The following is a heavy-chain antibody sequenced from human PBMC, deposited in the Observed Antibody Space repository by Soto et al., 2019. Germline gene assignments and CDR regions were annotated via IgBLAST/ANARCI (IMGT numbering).Heavy chain of an antibody. CDR3: ARATTVTSSFFYYGLDV. D-gene: IGHD4-17*01. CDR2: IYYNGNT. V-gene: IGHV4-30-4*08. Sequence: SETLSLTFSVSGGSISNDDYYWTWIRQPPGKGLEWIGHIYYNGNTYYNPSLKSRLTMSLDTSQNQFSLHLTSVIAADSASYFCARATTVTSSFFYYGLDVWGQGTTVTVSS. CDR1: GGSISNDDYY. J-gene: IGHJ6*02.